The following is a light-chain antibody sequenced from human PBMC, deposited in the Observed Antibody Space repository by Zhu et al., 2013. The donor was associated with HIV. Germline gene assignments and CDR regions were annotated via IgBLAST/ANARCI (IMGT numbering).Light chain of an antibody. V-gene: IGKV3-20*01. CDR2: VPP. J-gene: IGKJ3*01. Sequence: EIVMTQSPGTLSLSPGERASLSCRASQSIRPTYLAWYQQKRGQAPDSSSMVPPTGPLASQTGSVAVGRGTDFTLTINGLEPEDFAVYYCHHYDTYRFTFGPGTEVELK. CDR3: HHYDTYRFT. CDR1: QSIRPTY.